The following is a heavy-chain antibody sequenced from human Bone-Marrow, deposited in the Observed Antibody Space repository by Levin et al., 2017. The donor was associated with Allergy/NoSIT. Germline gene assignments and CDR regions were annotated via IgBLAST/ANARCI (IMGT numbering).Heavy chain of an antibody. CDR3: ARECPESWELLVGGFDI. CDR2: ISSSGSTI. J-gene: IGHJ3*02. V-gene: IGHV3-48*03. CDR1: GFTFSSYE. Sequence: GGSLRLSCAASGFTFSSYEMNWVRQAPGKGLEWVSYISSSGSTIYYADSVKGRFTISRDNAKNSLYLQMNSLRAEDTAVYYCARECPESWELLVGGFDIWGQGTMVTVSS. D-gene: IGHD1-26*01.